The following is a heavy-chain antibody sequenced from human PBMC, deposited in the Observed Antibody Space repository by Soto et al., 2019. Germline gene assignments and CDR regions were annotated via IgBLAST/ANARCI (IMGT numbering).Heavy chain of an antibody. CDR2: IYSGGST. CDR1: GLNFVSYA. CDR3: GRQDVVPGFDY. D-gene: IGHD3-16*02. Sequence: PGGFMRLPCAASGLNFVSYAMSWIRQAPGKGLEWVSVIYSGGSTYYADSVKGRFTISRDNSKNTLYLQMNSLRAEDTAVYYCGRQDVVPGFDYLVHGSSVTVSS. V-gene: IGHV3-66*04. J-gene: IGHJ4*01.